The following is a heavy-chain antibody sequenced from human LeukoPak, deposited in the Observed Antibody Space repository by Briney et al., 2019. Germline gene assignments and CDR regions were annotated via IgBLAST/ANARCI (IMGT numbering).Heavy chain of an antibody. CDR1: GYVFTSFY. J-gene: IGHJ4*02. D-gene: IGHD4-23*01. CDR2: IYPHGGET. V-gene: IGHV1-46*01. Sequence: VASVKVSCKTSGYVFTSFYIHWARQAPGQGLEWMGVIYPHGGETDRAQKFQGRLTMTKDTSTSTVYMELSGLRSDDTAIYYCAREEHGGNHDYWGQGTLVTVTS. CDR3: AREEHGGNHDY.